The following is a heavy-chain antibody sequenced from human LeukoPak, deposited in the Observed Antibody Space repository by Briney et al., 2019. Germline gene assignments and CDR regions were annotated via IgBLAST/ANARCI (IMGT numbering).Heavy chain of an antibody. CDR2: ISYDGSNK. D-gene: IGHD3-22*01. CDR1: GFTFSSYG. Sequence: GGSLRLSCAASGFTFSSYGMHWVRQAPGKGLEWVAVISYDGSNKYYADSVKGRFTISRDNSKNTLYLQMNSLRAEDTAVYYYAKEGYYYDSSGYNYYYGMDVWGQGTTATVSS. CDR3: AKEGYYYDSSGYNYYYGMDV. J-gene: IGHJ6*02. V-gene: IGHV3-30*18.